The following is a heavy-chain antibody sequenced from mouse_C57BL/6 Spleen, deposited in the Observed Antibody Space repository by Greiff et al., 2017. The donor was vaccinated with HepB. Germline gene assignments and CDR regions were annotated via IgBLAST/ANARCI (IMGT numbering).Heavy chain of an antibody. CDR3: TRTFYYDYGYYFDY. Sequence: EVKVEESGGGLVQPGGSMKLSCAASGFTFSDAWMDWVRQSPEKGLEWVAEIRNKANNHATYYAESVKGRFTISRDDSKSSVYLQMNSLRAEDTGIYYCTRTFYYDYGYYFDYWGQGTTLTVSS. J-gene: IGHJ2*01. D-gene: IGHD2-4*01. CDR2: IRNKANNHAT. V-gene: IGHV6-6*01. CDR1: GFTFSDAW.